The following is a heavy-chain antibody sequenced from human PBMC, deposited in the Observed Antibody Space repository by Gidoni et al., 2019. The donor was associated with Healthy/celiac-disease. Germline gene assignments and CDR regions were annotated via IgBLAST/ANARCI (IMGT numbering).Heavy chain of an antibody. Sequence: QVTLKESGPVLVTPTETLTLTCTVSGFSLSNARMGVSWIRQPPGKALEWLAHIFSNDEKSYSTSLKSRLTISKDNTKSQVVLTMTNMDPVDTATYYCARMVGATRDFDYWGQGTLVTVSS. V-gene: IGHV2-26*01. CDR2: IFSNDEK. J-gene: IGHJ4*02. D-gene: IGHD1-26*01. CDR1: GFSLSNARMG. CDR3: ARMVGATRDFDY.